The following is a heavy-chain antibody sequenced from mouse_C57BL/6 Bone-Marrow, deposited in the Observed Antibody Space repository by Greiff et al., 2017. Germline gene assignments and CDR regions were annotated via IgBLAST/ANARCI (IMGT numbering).Heavy chain of an antibody. V-gene: IGHV5-12*01. CDR1: GFTFSDYY. J-gene: IGHJ3*01. CDR3: ARRDGGFAY. Sequence: DVQLVESGGGLVQPGGSLKLSCAASGFTFSDYYMYWVRQTPEKRLEWVAYISNGGGSTYYPDTVKGRFTISRDNAKNTLYLQMSRLKSEDTAMYYCARRDGGFAYWGQGTLVTVSA. CDR2: ISNGGGST. D-gene: IGHD1-1*01.